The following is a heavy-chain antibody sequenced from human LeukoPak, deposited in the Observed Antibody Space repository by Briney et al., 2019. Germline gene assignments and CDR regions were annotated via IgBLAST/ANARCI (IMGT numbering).Heavy chain of an antibody. D-gene: IGHD6-13*01. CDR2: IHNSGST. CDR3: ARDYHGSNWFYFDY. J-gene: IGHJ4*02. CDR1: GGSVSGGNSY. V-gene: IGHV4-61*01. Sequence: SETLSLTCTASGGSVSGGNSYWSWIRQPPGKGLEWIGNIHNSGSTNYNPSLKSRVTISLDTSKNQSSLRLSSVTAADTAVYYCARDYHGSNWFYFDYWGQGSLVVVSS.